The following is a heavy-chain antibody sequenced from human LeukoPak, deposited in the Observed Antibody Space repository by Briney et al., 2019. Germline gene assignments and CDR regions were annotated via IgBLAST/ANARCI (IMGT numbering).Heavy chain of an antibody. CDR1: GGSISSSSYY. D-gene: IGHD2-2*01. CDR2: IYYSGST. V-gene: IGHV4-39*01. J-gene: IGHJ5*02. Sequence: SETLSLTCTVSGGSISSSSYYWGWIRQPPGKGLEWIGIIYYSGSTYYNPSLKSRLTISVDTSKNQFSLKLSSVTATDTAVYYCARRGYCSSTSCYEYWFDPWGQGTLVTVPS. CDR3: ARRGYCSSTSCYEYWFDP.